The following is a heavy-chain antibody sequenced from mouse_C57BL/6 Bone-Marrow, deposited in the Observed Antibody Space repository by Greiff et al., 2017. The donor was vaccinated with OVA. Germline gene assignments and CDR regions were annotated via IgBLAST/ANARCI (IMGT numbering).Heavy chain of an antibody. V-gene: IGHV1-74*01. CDR1: GYTFTSYW. CDR2: IHPSDSDT. J-gene: IGHJ4*01. D-gene: IGHD1-1*01. CDR3: AIVRRYYAMDY. Sequence: VQLQQPGAELVKPGASVKVSCKASGYTFTSYWMHWVKQRPGQGLEWIGRIHPSDSDTNYNQKFKGKATLTVDKSSSTAYMQLSSLTSEDSAVYYCAIVRRYYAMDYWGQGTSVTVSS.